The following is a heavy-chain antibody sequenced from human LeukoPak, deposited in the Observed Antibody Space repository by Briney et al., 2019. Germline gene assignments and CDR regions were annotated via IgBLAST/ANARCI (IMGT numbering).Heavy chain of an antibody. J-gene: IGHJ4*02. Sequence: PGGSLRLSCAASRFTFSSYSMSWVRQAPGKGLEWVSSISSGSGYIYYADSVKGRFTISRDNAKNSLYLQMNSLRAEDTAVYYCARVSPLWTLGYWGQGTLVTVSS. CDR1: RFTFSSYS. D-gene: IGHD2-21*01. CDR2: ISSGSGYI. V-gene: IGHV3-21*01. CDR3: ARVSPLWTLGY.